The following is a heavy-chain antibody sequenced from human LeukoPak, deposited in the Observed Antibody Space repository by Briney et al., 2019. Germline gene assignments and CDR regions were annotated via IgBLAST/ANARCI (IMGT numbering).Heavy chain of an antibody. V-gene: IGHV3-23*01. CDR1: GFTFNSYA. J-gene: IGHJ6*03. CDR3: AKAAGYSYGYYYYYMDV. Sequence: GGSLRLSCAASGFTFNSYAMSWVRQAPGKGLEWVSAISGSGGNTYYADSVKGWFTISRDKSKNTLYLQMNSLRAEDTAVYYCAKAAGYSYGYYYYYMDVWGKGTTVTVSS. CDR2: ISGSGGNT. D-gene: IGHD5-18*01.